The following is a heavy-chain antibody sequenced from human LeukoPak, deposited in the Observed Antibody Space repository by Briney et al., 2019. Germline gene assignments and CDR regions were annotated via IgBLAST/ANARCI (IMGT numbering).Heavy chain of an antibody. CDR3: ARDNDFDY. J-gene: IGHJ4*02. CDR1: GYTFTSY. CDR2: IYPGGGST. D-gene: IGHD2-8*01. V-gene: IGHV1-46*01. Sequence: WASVKVSCKASGYTFTSYIHWVRQAPGQGLEWMGIIYPGGGSTSYAQKFQGRVTMTRDMPTSTVYMELSSLRSEDTAVYYCARDNDFDYWGQGTLVTVSS.